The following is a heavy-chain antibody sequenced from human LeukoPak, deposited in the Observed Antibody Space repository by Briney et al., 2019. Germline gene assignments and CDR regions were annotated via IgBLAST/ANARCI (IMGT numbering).Heavy chain of an antibody. D-gene: IGHD1-26*01. CDR1: GGSFSGYY. V-gene: IGHV4-34*01. J-gene: IGHJ3*02. CDR3: ARGQWELLQFAFDI. CDR2: INHSGST. Sequence: PSETLSLTCAVYGGSFSGYYWSWIRQPPGKGLEWIGEINHSGSTNYNPSLKSRVTISVDRSKNQFSLKLSSVTAADTAVYYCARGQWELLQFAFDIWGQGTMVTVSS.